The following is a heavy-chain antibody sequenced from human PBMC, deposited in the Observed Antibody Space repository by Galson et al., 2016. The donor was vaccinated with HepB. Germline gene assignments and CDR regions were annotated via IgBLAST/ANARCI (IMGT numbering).Heavy chain of an antibody. CDR3: ARWDYTSGPLDS. V-gene: IGHV3-7*01. J-gene: IGHJ4*02. CDR1: GFGPFNFW. CDR2: LKQDGSEK. Sequence: SLRLSCAASGFGPFNFWMNWVRQTPGGGLAWVANLKQDGSEKRYVDSVKGRFTISRDNAKNLLYLQMNSLRADDTAVYFCARWDYTSGPLDSWGRGTLVTVSS. D-gene: IGHD6-19*01.